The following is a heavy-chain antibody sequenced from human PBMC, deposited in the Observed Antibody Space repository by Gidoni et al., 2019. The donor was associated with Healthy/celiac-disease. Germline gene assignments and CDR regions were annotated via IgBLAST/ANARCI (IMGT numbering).Heavy chain of an antibody. CDR2: IIPIFGTA. CDR3: ASDELERTFGY. Sequence: QVQLVQSGAEVKKPGSSVKVSCKASGGPFSSYAISWGRQAPGQGLEGMGGIIPIFGTANYAQKFQGRVTITADKSTSTAYMELSSLRSEDTAVYYCASDELERTFGYWGQGTLVTVSS. CDR1: GGPFSSYA. V-gene: IGHV1-69*06. J-gene: IGHJ4*02. D-gene: IGHD1-1*01.